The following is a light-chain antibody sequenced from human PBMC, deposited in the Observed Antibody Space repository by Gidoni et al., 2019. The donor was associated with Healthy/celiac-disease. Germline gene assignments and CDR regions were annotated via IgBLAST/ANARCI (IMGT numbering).Light chain of an antibody. CDR2: GAS. Sequence: EIVLTQSPGTLSLSPGERATLPCRASQSVSSSYLAWYKQKPGQAPRLLIYGASSRATGIPDRVSGSGSGTDFTLTISRLEPEEFAVYYCQQYGSSRGTFGQGTKVEIK. CDR1: QSVSSSY. V-gene: IGKV3-20*01. J-gene: IGKJ1*01. CDR3: QQYGSSRGT.